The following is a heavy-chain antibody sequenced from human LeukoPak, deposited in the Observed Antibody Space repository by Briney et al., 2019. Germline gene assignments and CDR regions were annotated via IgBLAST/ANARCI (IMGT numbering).Heavy chain of an antibody. V-gene: IGHV3-33*01. Sequence: QPGRSLRLSCAASGFTFSSYGMHWVRQAPGKGLEWVAVIWYDGSNKYYADSVKGRFTISRDNSKNTLYLQMNSLRAEDTAVYYCARDLRTTVTRVQDNWFDPWGQGTLVTVSS. J-gene: IGHJ5*02. CDR1: GFTFSSYG. CDR3: ARDLRTTVTRVQDNWFDP. CDR2: IWYDGSNK. D-gene: IGHD4-17*01.